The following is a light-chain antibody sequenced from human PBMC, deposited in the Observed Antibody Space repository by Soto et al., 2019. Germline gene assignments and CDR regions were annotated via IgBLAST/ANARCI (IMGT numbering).Light chain of an antibody. J-gene: IGKJ1*01. CDR3: QQYGHSPRT. CDR2: AAS. CDR1: ESVSGSY. V-gene: IGKV3-20*01. Sequence: VLTQSPGTLSLSPGERAALSCRASESVSGSYIAWYQQKVGQSPGLLIYAASHRATGIPDTFSGSGSGTDFTLTITRLEPEDFALYYCQQYGHSPRTFGQGTKVDIK.